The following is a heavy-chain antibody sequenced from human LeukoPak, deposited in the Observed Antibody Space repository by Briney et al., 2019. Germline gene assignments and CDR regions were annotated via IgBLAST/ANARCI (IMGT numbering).Heavy chain of an antibody. CDR1: SGSISNYD. J-gene: IGHJ2*01. V-gene: IGHV4-4*07. Sequence: SETLSLTCTVSSGSISNYDWSWIRQPAGKGLEWIGRIYTSGSTNYNPSLKSRVTMSVDTSKKQFSLKLSSVTAADTAVYYCARLTSSWYQGWYFDLWGRGTLVTVSS. D-gene: IGHD6-13*01. CDR3: ARLTSSWYQGWYFDL. CDR2: IYTSGST.